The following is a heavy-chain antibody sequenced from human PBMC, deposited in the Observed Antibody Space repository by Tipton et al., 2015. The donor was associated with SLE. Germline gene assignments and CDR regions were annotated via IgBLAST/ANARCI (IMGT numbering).Heavy chain of an antibody. V-gene: IGHV3-53*05. CDR1: GFTVSDNF. D-gene: IGHD2-21*01. CDR3: ARVIVPYYYGMDV. J-gene: IGHJ6*02. Sequence: SLRLSCAASGFTVSDNFLSWVRQAPGKGLEWVSVIFRGGRTNYADSVKGRFTISRDNSKNTLYLQMNSLRAEDTAVYYCARVIVPYYYGMDVWGQGTTVTVSS. CDR2: IFRGGRT.